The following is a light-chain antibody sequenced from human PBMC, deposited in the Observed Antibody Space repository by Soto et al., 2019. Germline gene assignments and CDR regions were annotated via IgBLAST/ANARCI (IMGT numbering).Light chain of an antibody. V-gene: IGKV1-5*01. CDR3: QQYDGH. CDR2: DAS. Sequence: DIRLTQSPSTVSASVGDRVTITCRASQSINTWLAWYQQKPGQAPRVLIYDASSLQSGVPSRFSGSGSGTEFTLNISSLEPDDFATYYCQQYDGHFGQGTKLEIK. CDR1: QSINTW. J-gene: IGKJ2*01.